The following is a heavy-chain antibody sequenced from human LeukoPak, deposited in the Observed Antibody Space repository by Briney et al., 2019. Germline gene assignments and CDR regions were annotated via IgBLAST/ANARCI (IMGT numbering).Heavy chain of an antibody. Sequence: QTGGSLRLSCAASGFTFSSFSMTWVRQAPGKGLEWVSSIIVSGTTYYADSVKGRFTISRDSFRCTLFLQMDSLSVEDTDVYFCAKGSVGNADFASWGQGALVTVSS. CDR3: AKGSVGNADFAS. J-gene: IGHJ4*02. CDR1: GFTFSSFS. D-gene: IGHD6-25*01. CDR2: IIVSGTT. V-gene: IGHV3-23*01.